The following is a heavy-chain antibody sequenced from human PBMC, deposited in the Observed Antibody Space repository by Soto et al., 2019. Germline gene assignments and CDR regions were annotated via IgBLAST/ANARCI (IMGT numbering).Heavy chain of an antibody. CDR3: AGPPELTRIYYYYGMDV. D-gene: IGHD1-7*01. CDR1: RGTFSSYA. CDR2: IIPIFGTA. Sequence: SVKVSCKASRGTFSSYAISWVRQAPRQGLEWMGGIIPIFGTANYAQKFQGRVTITADESTSTAYMELSSLRSEDTAVYYCAGPPELTRIYYYYGMDVWGQGTTVTVSS. V-gene: IGHV1-69*13. J-gene: IGHJ6*02.